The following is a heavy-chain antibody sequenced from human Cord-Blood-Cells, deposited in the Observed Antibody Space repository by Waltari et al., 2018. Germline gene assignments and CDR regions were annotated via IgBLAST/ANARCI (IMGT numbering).Heavy chain of an antibody. J-gene: IGHJ4*02. D-gene: IGHD7-27*01. CDR1: GCSFSGYY. V-gene: IGHV4-34*01. Sequence: QVQLQQWGAGLLKPSETLSLTCAVYGCSFSGYYWSWIRQPPGKGLEWIGEINHSGSTNYNPSLKSRVTISVDTSKNQFSLKLSSVTAADTAVYYCANGHWGYGYWGQGTLVTVSS. CDR2: INHSGST. CDR3: ANGHWGYGY.